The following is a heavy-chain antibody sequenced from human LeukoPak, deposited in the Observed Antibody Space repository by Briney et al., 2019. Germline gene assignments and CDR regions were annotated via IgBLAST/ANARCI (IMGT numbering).Heavy chain of an antibody. Sequence: GGSLRLSCAASGFTCSTYVMSWVRQAPGKGLEWLSLILHNGDSTYYADSVKGRFTISRDNSKNTLYLQTNSLRAEDTAVYYCARLSSFAFDIWGQGTMVTVSS. D-gene: IGHD3-16*02. J-gene: IGHJ3*02. V-gene: IGHV3-23*01. CDR1: GFTCSTYV. CDR2: ILHNGDST. CDR3: ARLSSFAFDI.